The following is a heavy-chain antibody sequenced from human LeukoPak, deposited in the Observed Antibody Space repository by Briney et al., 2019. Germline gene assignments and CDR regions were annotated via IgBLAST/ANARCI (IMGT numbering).Heavy chain of an antibody. CDR1: GFTFSNAW. J-gene: IGHJ4*02. V-gene: IGHV3-15*01. Sequence: GGSLRLSCAASGFTFSNAWMSWVRQAPGKGLEWVGRIKSKTDGGTTDYAAPVKGRLTISRDDSKNTLYLQMNSLKTEDTAVYYCTTEEDIVATDHLDYWGQGTLVTVSS. D-gene: IGHD5-12*01. CDR2: IKSKTDGGTT. CDR3: TTEEDIVATDHLDY.